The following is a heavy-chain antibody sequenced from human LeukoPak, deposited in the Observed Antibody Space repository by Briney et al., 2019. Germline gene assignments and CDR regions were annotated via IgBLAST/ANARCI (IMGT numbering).Heavy chain of an antibody. CDR3: AAIVLAHAFDI. CDR2: IIPIFGTA. D-gene: IGHD2/OR15-2a*01. CDR1: GGTFSSYA. Sequence: ASVKVSCKASGGTFSSYAISWVRQAPGQGLEWMGGIIPIFGTANYAQKFQGRVTITTDESTSTAYMELSSLRSEDTAVYYCAAIVLAHAFDIWGQGTMVTVSS. V-gene: IGHV1-69*05. J-gene: IGHJ3*02.